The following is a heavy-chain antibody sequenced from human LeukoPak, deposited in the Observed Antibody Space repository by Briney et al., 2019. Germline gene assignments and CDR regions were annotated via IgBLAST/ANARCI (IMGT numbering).Heavy chain of an antibody. J-gene: IGHJ4*02. Sequence: GGSLRLSCAASGFTFSCCSIHWVRQAPGKGLEWVAVVSHDETEKHYADSVKGRFTIFRDKSKNTVDLQMNSLRVEDTAVYFCASGREYYYDTSGWRGQGALVTVSS. CDR2: VSHDETEK. CDR1: GFTFSCCS. CDR3: ASGREYYYDTSGW. D-gene: IGHD3-22*01. V-gene: IGHV3-30-3*01.